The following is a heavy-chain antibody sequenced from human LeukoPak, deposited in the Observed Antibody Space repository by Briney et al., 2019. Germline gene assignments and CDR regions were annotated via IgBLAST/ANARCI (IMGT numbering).Heavy chain of an antibody. CDR1: GYTFTGYY. Sequence: GASVKVSCKASGYTFTGYYMHWVRQAPGQGLEYMGRINPISGGTVYAQKFQGRVTMTTDTSTSTAYMELRSLRSDDTAVYYCARELYDSSGYYPDYWGQGTLVTVSS. CDR3: ARELYDSSGYYPDY. D-gene: IGHD3-22*01. J-gene: IGHJ4*02. CDR2: INPISGGT. V-gene: IGHV1-2*06.